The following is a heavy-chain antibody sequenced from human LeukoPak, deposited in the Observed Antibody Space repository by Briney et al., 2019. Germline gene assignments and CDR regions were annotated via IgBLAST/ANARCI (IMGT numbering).Heavy chain of an antibody. J-gene: IGHJ4*02. Sequence: GRSLRLSCAASGFTFDDYAMHWVRQAPGKGLEWVSGISWNSGSIGYADSVKGRFTISRDNAKNSLYLQMNSLRAEDTALYYCAKGSGYDSSGYHGYWGQGTLVTVSS. CDR2: ISWNSGSI. V-gene: IGHV3-9*01. D-gene: IGHD3-22*01. CDR1: GFTFDDYA. CDR3: AKGSGYDSSGYHGY.